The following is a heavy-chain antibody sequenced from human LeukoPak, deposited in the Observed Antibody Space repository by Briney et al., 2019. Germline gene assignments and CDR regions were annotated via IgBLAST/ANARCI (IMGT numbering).Heavy chain of an antibody. CDR2: IYYSGST. CDR3: ARVKDDSSGYSHDAFDI. V-gene: IGHV4-59*01. CDR1: GGSISSYY. D-gene: IGHD3-22*01. J-gene: IGHJ3*02. Sequence: SETLSPTCTVSGGSISSYYWSWIRQPPGKGLEWIGYIYYSGSTNYNPALKRRVTISVDTSKNQFSLKLSSVTAADTAVYYCARVKDDSSGYSHDAFDIWGQGTMVTVSS.